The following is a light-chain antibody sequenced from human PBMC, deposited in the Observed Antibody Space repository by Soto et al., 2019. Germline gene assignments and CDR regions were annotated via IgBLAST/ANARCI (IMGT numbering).Light chain of an antibody. CDR1: QSVSSSQ. Sequence: EIVLTQSPGTLSLSPGERATLSCRASQSVSSSQLAWYQQKPGQAPRLLMYGASSRATGIPDRLSGSGSGTEFNLTIRRLEPEDFAVYYCKQYGSSPITFGQGTRVAIK. CDR2: GAS. V-gene: IGKV3-20*01. CDR3: KQYGSSPIT. J-gene: IGKJ5*01.